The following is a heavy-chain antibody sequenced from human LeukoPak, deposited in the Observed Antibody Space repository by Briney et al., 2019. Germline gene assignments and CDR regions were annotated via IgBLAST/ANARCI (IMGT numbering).Heavy chain of an antibody. V-gene: IGHV3-23*01. Sequence: GGSLRLSCAASGFTFSSYAMSWVRQAPGKGLEWVSAISGSGGSTYYADSVKGRFTISRDNSKNTLYLQMNSLRAEDTAVYYCARDLGLRGYSYGTFDYWGQGTLVTVSS. CDR1: GFTFSSYA. CDR3: ARDLGLRGYSYGTFDY. CDR2: ISGSGGST. D-gene: IGHD5-18*01. J-gene: IGHJ4*02.